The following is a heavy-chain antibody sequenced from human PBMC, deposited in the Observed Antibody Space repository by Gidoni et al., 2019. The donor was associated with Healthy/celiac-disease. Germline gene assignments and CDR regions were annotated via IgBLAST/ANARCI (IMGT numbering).Heavy chain of an antibody. V-gene: IGHV4-39*01. CDR2: IYYSGST. CDR1: GGSISSSSYY. CDR3: ARLPGPDDAYYYYYGMDV. Sequence: QLQLQESGPGLVKPSETLSLTCTVSGGSISSSSYYWGWIRQPPGKGLEWIGSIYYSGSTYYNPSLKSRVTISVDTSKNQFSLKLSSVTAADTAVYYCARLPGPDDAYYYYYGMDVWGQGTTVTVSS. J-gene: IGHJ6*02. D-gene: IGHD3-3*01.